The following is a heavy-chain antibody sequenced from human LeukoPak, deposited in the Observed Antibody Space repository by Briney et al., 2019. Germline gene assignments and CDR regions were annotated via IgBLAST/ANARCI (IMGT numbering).Heavy chain of an antibody. Sequence: NPSETLSLTCAVPGGSISSGGYYWSWIRQHPGKGLEWIGYIYYSGSTYYNPSLKSRVTISVDTSKNQFSLKLSSVTAADTAVYYCARELVGATFAFDIWGQGTMVTVSS. V-gene: IGHV4-31*11. J-gene: IGHJ3*02. CDR1: GGSISSGGYY. CDR2: IYYSGST. CDR3: ARELVGATFAFDI. D-gene: IGHD1-26*01.